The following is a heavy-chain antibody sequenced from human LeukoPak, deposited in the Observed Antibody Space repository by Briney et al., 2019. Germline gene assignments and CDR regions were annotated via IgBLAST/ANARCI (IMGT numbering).Heavy chain of an antibody. Sequence: GGSLRLSCAASGFTFSRSAMTWVRQGPGTGLEFVASIIYSGGATYYADSVKGRFTISRDNSKNTLYLQMNSLRAEDTALYYRAKDGLYYDGSEHVYYFDSWGQGTLVTVSS. CDR1: GFTFSRSA. CDR3: AKDGLYYDGSEHVYYFDS. J-gene: IGHJ4*02. V-gene: IGHV3-23*01. D-gene: IGHD3-22*01. CDR2: IIYSGGAT.